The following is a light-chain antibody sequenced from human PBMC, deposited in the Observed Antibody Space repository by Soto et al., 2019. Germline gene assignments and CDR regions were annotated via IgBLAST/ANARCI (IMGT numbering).Light chain of an antibody. V-gene: IGKV1-39*01. CDR2: AAS. Sequence: DMEMTQSPSSLSASVGDRVTITCRASQSISNYLNWYQHKPGKVPKLLIYAASNLQSGVPTRFSGSGSGTDFTLTINSLQPEDCATYYCQQSYGTPLTFGGGTKIEIK. CDR1: QSISNY. J-gene: IGKJ4*01. CDR3: QQSYGTPLT.